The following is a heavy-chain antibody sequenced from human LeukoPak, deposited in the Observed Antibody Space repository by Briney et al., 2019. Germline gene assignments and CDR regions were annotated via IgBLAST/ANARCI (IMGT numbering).Heavy chain of an antibody. Sequence: SETLSLTCTVSGGSISNYYWSWIRQAPGKGLEWIGYIYYSGSTKYSPSLKSRVTISVDTSKNQFSLKLSSVTAADTAVYYCAREWDYFGPWGQGTLVTVSS. CDR3: AREWDYFGP. CDR1: GGSISNYY. V-gene: IGHV4-59*01. D-gene: IGHD3-10*01. CDR2: IYYSGST. J-gene: IGHJ5*02.